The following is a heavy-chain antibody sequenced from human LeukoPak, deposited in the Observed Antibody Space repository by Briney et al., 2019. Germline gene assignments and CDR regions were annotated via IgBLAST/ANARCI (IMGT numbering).Heavy chain of an antibody. CDR3: VRLRRSSATGGYYYYYDY. D-gene: IGHD3-22*01. CDR1: GFTFSSFS. V-gene: IGHV3-21*01. Sequence: GGSLRLSCGASGFTFSSFSMNWVRQAPGKGLEWVSSITPTSSYIYYADSVRGRFTISRHNAKNSLFLQMDSLGAEDTAVYYCVRLRRSSATGGYYYYYDYWGQGILVTVSS. CDR2: ITPTSSYI. J-gene: IGHJ4*02.